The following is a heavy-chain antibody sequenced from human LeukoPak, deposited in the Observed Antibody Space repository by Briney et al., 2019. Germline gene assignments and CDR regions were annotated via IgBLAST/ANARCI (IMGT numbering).Heavy chain of an antibody. V-gene: IGHV3-7*01. D-gene: IGHD3-16*01. Sequence: GGSLRLSCVVSGFTFDMSTMTWVRQAPGKGPEWVAKMKEDGTEIFYAGSVAGRFTISRDNSKNSLYLRMNSLRVEDTAVYYCATGGAQGGRFENWGQGTLVTVSS. J-gene: IGHJ4*02. CDR2: MKEDGTEI. CDR1: GFTFDMST. CDR3: ATGGAQGGRFEN.